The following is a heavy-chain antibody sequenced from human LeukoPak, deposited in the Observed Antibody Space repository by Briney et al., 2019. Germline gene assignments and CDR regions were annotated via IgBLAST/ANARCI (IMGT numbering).Heavy chain of an antibody. Sequence: ASVKVSCKVCGYTLTELSMHWVRQAPGKGLEWMGGFDPEDGETIYAQKFQGRVTMTEDTSTDTAYMELSRLRSEDTAVYYCATPLGLGGFGQGLFDYYYYYGMDVWGQGTTVTVSS. CDR1: GYTLTELS. D-gene: IGHD3-10*01. CDR2: FDPEDGET. CDR3: ATPLGLGGFGQGLFDYYYYYGMDV. V-gene: IGHV1-24*01. J-gene: IGHJ6*02.